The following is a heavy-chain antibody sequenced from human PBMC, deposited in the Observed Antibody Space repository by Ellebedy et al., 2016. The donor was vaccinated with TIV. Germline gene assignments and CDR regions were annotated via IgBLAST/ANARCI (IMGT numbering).Heavy chain of an antibody. CDR2: ISYDGSNK. V-gene: IGHV3-30*18. D-gene: IGHD1-26*01. CDR1: GFTFSSYG. CDR3: AKGSYSGSYFTYYYYYGMDV. Sequence: GGSLRLXCAASGFTFSSYGMHWVRQAPGKGLEWVAVISYDGSNKYYADSVKGRFTISRDNSKNTLYLQMNSLRAEDTAVYYCAKGSYSGSYFTYYYYYGMDVWGQGTTVTVSS. J-gene: IGHJ6*02.